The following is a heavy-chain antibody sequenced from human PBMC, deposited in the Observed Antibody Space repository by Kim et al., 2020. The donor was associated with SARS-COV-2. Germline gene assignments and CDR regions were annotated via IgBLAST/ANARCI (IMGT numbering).Heavy chain of an antibody. CDR3: ARDWGGDYYFDY. D-gene: IGHD2-21*01. Sequence: YSHPSLKSRVTISVDTSKNQFSLKLSSVTAADTAVYYCARDWGGDYYFDYWGQGTLVTVSS. J-gene: IGHJ4*02. V-gene: IGHV4-39*07.